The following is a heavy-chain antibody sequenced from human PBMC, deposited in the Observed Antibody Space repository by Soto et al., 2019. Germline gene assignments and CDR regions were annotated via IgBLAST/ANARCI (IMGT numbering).Heavy chain of an antibody. CDR3: ARTSPPRGYSYGYGMDV. V-gene: IGHV4-61*01. CDR2: IYYSGST. Sequence: SETLSLTCTVSGGSVSSGSYYWSWIRQPPGKGLEWIGYIYYSGSTNYNPSLKSRVTISVDTSKNQFSLKLSSVTAADTAVYYCARTSPPRGYSYGYGMDVWGQGTTVTVSS. CDR1: GGSVSSGSYY. J-gene: IGHJ6*02. D-gene: IGHD5-18*01.